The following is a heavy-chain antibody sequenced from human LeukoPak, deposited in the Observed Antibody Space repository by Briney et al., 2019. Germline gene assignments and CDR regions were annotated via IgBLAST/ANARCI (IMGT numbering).Heavy chain of an antibody. CDR2: IIPILGIA. J-gene: IGHJ4*02. Sequence: SVKVSCKASGGTFSSYAISWVRQAPGQGLEWMGRIIPILGIANYAQKFQGRVTITADKSTSTAYMELSSLRSEDTAVYYCARGLGYCSSTSCYEGDNWGQGTLATVSS. D-gene: IGHD2-2*01. CDR3: ARGLGYCSSTSCYEGDN. V-gene: IGHV1-69*04. CDR1: GGTFSSYA.